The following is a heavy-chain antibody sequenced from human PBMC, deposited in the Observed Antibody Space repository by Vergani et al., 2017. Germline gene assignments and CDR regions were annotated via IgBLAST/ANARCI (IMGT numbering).Heavy chain of an antibody. Sequence: VQLVESGGNVVQSGTSLRLSCAASGFSFGSYGMHWVRQAPGKGLEWVSFVSTGTKSQSYAESVKGRFTISRDSAKNSLYLQMDSLRAEDTAVYYCAREYSSTSGRAFDFWGQGTKVTVSS. J-gene: IGHJ3*01. CDR1: GFSFGSYG. D-gene: IGHD2-2*01. CDR2: VSTGTKSQ. CDR3: AREYSSTSGRAFDF. V-gene: IGHV3-48*01.